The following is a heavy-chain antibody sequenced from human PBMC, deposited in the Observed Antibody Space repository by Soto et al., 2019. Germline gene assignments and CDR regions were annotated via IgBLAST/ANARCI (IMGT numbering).Heavy chain of an antibody. D-gene: IGHD4-17*01. V-gene: IGHV3-23*01. CDR1: GFTFSNYA. CDR2: VRRSADIT. Sequence: EVHLLESGGGLVQHGGSLRLSCAASGFTFSNYAMSWVRQAPGKGLEWVSSVRRSADITYYADSVKGLFTISRDNSKNTLYLQMSSLRVEDTAVYYCAVDPTGDYVGAFDIWGQGTMVTVSS. J-gene: IGHJ3*02. CDR3: AVDPTGDYVGAFDI.